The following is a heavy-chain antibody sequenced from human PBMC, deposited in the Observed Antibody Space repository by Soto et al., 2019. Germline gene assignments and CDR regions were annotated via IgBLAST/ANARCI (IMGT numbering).Heavy chain of an antibody. CDR1: AYYFPGYN. Sequence: ASVKVSCKXSAYYFPGYNIHWVRQAPGQGLEWMGWINPNSGVTTYAQKFQGRVTLTRDTSISTAYLEVRRLRSDDTAVYYCATIHRSSTSRGSDFDPWGQGTQVTVSS. D-gene: IGHD6-13*01. J-gene: IGHJ5*02. CDR3: ATIHRSSTSRGSDFDP. CDR2: INPNSGVT. V-gene: IGHV1-2*02.